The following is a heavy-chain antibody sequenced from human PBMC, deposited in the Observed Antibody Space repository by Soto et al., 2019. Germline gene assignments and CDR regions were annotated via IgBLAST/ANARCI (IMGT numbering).Heavy chain of an antibody. CDR1: GFTFSSYG. J-gene: IGHJ4*02. V-gene: IGHV3-30*18. CDR3: AQGPADFGLVYFDY. CDR2: ISYEGSNK. D-gene: IGHD6-19*01. Sequence: GGSLRLSCAASGFTFSSYGMHWVRQAPGKGLEWVAVISYEGSNKYYADSVKGRFTISRDNSKSTLYLQMNSLRPEDTAVYYCAQGPADFGLVYFDYWGQGTLVTVSS.